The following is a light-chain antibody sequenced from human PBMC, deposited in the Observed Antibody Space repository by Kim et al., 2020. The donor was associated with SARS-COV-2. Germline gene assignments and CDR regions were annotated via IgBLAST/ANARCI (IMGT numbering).Light chain of an antibody. J-gene: IGLJ3*02. Sequence: GQSLTISCTGGSSDVGGYNYVSGYQQRPGKPPKLMIYYVTNRPSGVSTRFSGSKSGNTASLTISGLQAEDEADYYCSSYTTSATWVFGGGTQLTVL. CDR1: SSDVGGYNY. V-gene: IGLV2-14*03. CDR2: YVT. CDR3: SSYTTSATWV.